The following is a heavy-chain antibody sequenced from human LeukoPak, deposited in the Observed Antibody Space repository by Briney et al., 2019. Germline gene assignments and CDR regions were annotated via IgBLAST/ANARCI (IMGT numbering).Heavy chain of an antibody. J-gene: IGHJ4*02. D-gene: IGHD6-19*01. Sequence: ASVKVSCKASGYTFTGYYMHWVRQAPGQGLEWMGWINPNSGGTNYAKKFQGSVTMTKDTSISTAYMGLSRLRSDDTAVYYCARGGEGSGWYGGYSFDYWGQGTLVTVSS. V-gene: IGHV1-2*02. CDR1: GYTFTGYY. CDR3: ARGGEGSGWYGGYSFDY. CDR2: INPNSGGT.